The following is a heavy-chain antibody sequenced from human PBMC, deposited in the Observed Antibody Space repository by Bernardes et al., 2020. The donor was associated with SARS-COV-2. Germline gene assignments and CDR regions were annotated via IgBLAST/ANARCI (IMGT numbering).Heavy chain of an antibody. V-gene: IGHV1-24*01. J-gene: IGHJ5*02. CDR2: FDPEDGDT. CDR3: ATSSGYYYVSWFDP. D-gene: IGHD3-22*01. Sequence: PGKGLEWMGGFDPEDGDTIDAQKFQGRVTMTEDTSTDTAYMELSSLRSEDTAVYYCATSSGYYYVSWFDPWGQGTLVTVSS.